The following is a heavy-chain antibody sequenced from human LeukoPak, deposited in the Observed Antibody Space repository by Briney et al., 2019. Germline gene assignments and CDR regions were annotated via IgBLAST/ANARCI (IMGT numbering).Heavy chain of an antibody. Sequence: ETLSLTCAVYGGSFSGYYWSWIRQPPGKGLEWVSGINWNGGSTDYADSVKGRFTISRDNAKNSLYLQMNSLRAEDTAVYYCAELGITMIGGVWGKGTTVTISS. CDR1: GGSFSGYY. CDR3: AELGITMIGGV. J-gene: IGHJ6*04. CDR2: INWNGGST. V-gene: IGHV3-20*04. D-gene: IGHD3-10*02.